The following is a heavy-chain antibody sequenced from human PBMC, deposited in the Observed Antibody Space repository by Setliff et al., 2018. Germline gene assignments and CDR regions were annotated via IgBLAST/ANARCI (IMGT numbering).Heavy chain of an antibody. Sequence: ASVKVSCKASGYILNSYGISWVRQAPGQGLEWMGWISSYNDITNYAQRFQGRGTLTTDMSTSAAYMELRSLGSDDTAVYYCAISTLSICSGGTCPNVFDVWGQGTMVTVSS. D-gene: IGHD2-15*01. CDR2: ISSYNDIT. CDR3: AISTLSICSGGTCPNVFDV. J-gene: IGHJ3*01. CDR1: GYILNSYG. V-gene: IGHV1-18*01.